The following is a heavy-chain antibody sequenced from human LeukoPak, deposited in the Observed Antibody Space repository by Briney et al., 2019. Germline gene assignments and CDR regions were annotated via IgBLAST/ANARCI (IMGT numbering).Heavy chain of an antibody. CDR3: ARDRYDILTGYPHLNHFDY. CDR1: GYTFTGYY. J-gene: IGHJ4*02. Sequence: ASVKVSCKASGYTFTGYYMHWVRQAPGQGLEWMGWINPNSGGTNYAQKFQGRVTMTRDTSISTAYMELSRLRSDDTAVYYCARDRYDILTGYPHLNHFDYWGQGTLVTVSS. D-gene: IGHD3-9*01. CDR2: INPNSGGT. V-gene: IGHV1-2*02.